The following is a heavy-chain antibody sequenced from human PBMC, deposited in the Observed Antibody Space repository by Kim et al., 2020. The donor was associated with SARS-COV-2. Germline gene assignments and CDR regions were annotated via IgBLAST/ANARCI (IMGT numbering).Heavy chain of an antibody. CDR1: GYTFTGYY. V-gene: IGHV1-2*02. CDR2: FNPNSGGT. Sequence: ASVKVSCKASGYTFTGYYMHWVRQAPGQGLEWMGWFNPNSGGTNYAQKFQGRVTMTRDTSISTAYMELSRLRSDDTAVYYCARGPGYDILTGYSNWFDPWGQGTLVTVSS. CDR3: ARGPGYDILTGYSNWFDP. D-gene: IGHD3-9*01. J-gene: IGHJ5*02.